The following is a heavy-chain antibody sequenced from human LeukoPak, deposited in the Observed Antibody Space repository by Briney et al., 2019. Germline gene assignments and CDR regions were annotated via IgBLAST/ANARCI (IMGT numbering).Heavy chain of an antibody. D-gene: IGHD4-11*01. CDR2: IFYSGST. CDR1: GGSISSYY. CDR3: ARIEDSNVRFDY. Sequence: SETLSLTCTVSGGSISSYYWGWIRQPPGKGLEWIGYIFYSGSTNYNPSLKSRVTISVDTSKNQFSLKLSSVTAADTAVYYCARIEDSNVRFDYWGQGTLVTVSS. V-gene: IGHV4-59*01. J-gene: IGHJ4*02.